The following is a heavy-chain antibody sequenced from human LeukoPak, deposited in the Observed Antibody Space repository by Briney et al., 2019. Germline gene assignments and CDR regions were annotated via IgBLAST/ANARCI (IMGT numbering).Heavy chain of an antibody. V-gene: IGHV1-2*06. Sequence: ASVKVSCKASGYTFTGYYIHWVRQAPGQGLEWMGRINPNSGGTNYAQKFQGRVTMTRDTAISTAYMELSRLRADDTAVYYCASDPRYCSSTSCPRFDYWGQGTLVTVSS. J-gene: IGHJ4*02. CDR3: ASDPRYCSSTSCPRFDY. CDR1: GYTFTGYY. D-gene: IGHD2-2*01. CDR2: INPNSGGT.